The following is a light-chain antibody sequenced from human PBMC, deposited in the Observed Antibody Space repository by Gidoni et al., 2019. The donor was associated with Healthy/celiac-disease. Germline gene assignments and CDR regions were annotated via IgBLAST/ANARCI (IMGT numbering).Light chain of an antibody. Sequence: QSALTQPASVSGSPGQSITIACTGTSSDVGSYNLVSWYQQQPGKAPKLMLYEGSERPSVVSNRFSGSKSGDTASLTISGLQSEDAADYYCCSYAGYSRVFGGGTKLTVV. CDR1: SSDVGSYNL. CDR2: EGS. V-gene: IGLV2-23*01. J-gene: IGLJ3*02. CDR3: CSYAGYSRV.